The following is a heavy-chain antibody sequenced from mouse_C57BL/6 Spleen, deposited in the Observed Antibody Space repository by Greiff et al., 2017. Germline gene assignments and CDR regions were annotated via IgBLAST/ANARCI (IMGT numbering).Heavy chain of an antibody. CDR2: INPNNGGT. V-gene: IGHV1-26*01. Sequence: EVQLLQSGPELVKPGASVKISCKASGYTFTDYYMNWVKQSHGKSLEWFGDINPNNGGTSYNQKFKGKATLTVDKSSSTAYMELRSLTSEDSAVYYCARSRSEGDYWGQGTTLTVSS. J-gene: IGHJ2*01. CDR3: ARSRSEGDY. CDR1: GYTFTDYY.